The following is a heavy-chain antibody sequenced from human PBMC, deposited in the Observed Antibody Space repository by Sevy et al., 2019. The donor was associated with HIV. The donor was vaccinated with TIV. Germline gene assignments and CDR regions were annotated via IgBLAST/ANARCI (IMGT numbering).Heavy chain of an antibody. D-gene: IGHD2-15*01. CDR1: GGSISSGGYY. CDR2: IYNSGST. J-gene: IGHJ5*02. Sequence: SETLSLTCTVSGGSISSGGYYWSWIRQHPGKGLEWIGYIYNSGSTYYNPSLKSRVSISVDTSKNQFSLKLSSVTAADTAVYYCARVKGGGSCWAFDPWGQGTLVTVSS. CDR3: ARVKGGGSCWAFDP. V-gene: IGHV4-31*03.